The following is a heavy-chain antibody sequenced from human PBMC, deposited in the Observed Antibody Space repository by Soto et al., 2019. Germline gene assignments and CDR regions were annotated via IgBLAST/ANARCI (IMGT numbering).Heavy chain of an antibody. Sequence: GGPLRLSCSASGFPCSIYAMHWVRQAPGKGLEYVSSISTNGGSTHYADSVKGRFTISRDNSKNTQYLQMSSLRADDTAVYYCVKGEYYYDSSGYYPFDYWGQGTLVTVSS. J-gene: IGHJ4*02. CDR3: VKGEYYYDSSGYYPFDY. D-gene: IGHD3-22*01. CDR1: GFPCSIYA. V-gene: IGHV3-64D*06. CDR2: ISTNGGST.